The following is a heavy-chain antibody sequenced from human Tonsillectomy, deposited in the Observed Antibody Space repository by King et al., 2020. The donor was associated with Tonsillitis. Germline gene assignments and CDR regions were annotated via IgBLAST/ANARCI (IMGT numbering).Heavy chain of an antibody. CDR1: GYTFTNYA. Sequence: QNQLVQSGAEVKMPGASVKVSCKASGYTFTNYAIHWVRQAPGQRLEWMGWINAGKGNTKYSQKFQGRITITRDTSATTAYLELNSLRSEETAVYYCARNDDSRGYYSQPAVGYWGQGTVVTVSS. CDR3: ARNDDSRGYYSQPAVGY. J-gene: IGHJ4*02. V-gene: IGHV1-3*01. CDR2: INAGKGNT. D-gene: IGHD3-22*01.